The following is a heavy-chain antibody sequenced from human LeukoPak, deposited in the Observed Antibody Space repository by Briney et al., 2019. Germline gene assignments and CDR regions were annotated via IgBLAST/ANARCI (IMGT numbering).Heavy chain of an antibody. CDR2: ITSGGST. J-gene: IGHJ4*02. D-gene: IGHD4-17*01. V-gene: IGHV3-23*01. CDR3: AKVDYGDKAPFDY. CDR1: GFIFSNYG. Sequence: GGSLRLSCAASGFIFSNYGMSWVRQAPGKGLEWVSAITSGGSTYYADSVKGRFTISRDNSKNTLYLQMNSLRAEDTAVYYCAKVDYGDKAPFDYWGQGTLVTVSS.